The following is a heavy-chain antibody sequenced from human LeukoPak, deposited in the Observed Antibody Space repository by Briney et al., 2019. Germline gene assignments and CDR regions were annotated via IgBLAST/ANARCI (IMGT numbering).Heavy chain of an antibody. Sequence: GGSLRLSCAASGFTFSSYDMHWVRQVTGKGREWVSAIATAGDTYYPGSVKGRFTISRENAKNALYLHMNSLSAEDTAVYYCARESGPLRQMGYFDHCGQGTLVTVSS. CDR2: IATAGDT. V-gene: IGHV3-13*01. CDR1: GFTFSSYD. J-gene: IGHJ4*02. CDR3: ARESGPLRQMGYFDH. D-gene: IGHD5-12*01.